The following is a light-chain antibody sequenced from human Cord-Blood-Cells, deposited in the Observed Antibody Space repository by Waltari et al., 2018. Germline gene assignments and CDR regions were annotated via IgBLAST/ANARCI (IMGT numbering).Light chain of an antibody. CDR1: QGISRY. CDR2: AAY. CDR3: QQLNSYPLYT. J-gene: IGKJ2*01. Sequence: IQLTQSPSALSASVGARSIITCRASQGISRYLAWYQQKPGKAPKLPIYAAYTLQSGVPSRFSGSVSGTDFTLTISSLQPEDFATYYCQQLNSYPLYTFGQGTKLEIK. V-gene: IGKV1-9*01.